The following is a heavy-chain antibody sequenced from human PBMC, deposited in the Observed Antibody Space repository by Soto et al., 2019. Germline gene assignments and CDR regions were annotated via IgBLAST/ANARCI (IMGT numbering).Heavy chain of an antibody. CDR1: GGSVSSTNW. V-gene: IGHV4-4*02. J-gene: IGHJ4*02. Sequence: QVQLQESGPGLVEPSGTLSLTCAVSGGSVSSTNWWSWVRQPPGKGLEWIGEIYHSGSTYYNPSLKSRVTISVDKSKTQFSLRLSSVTAADTAVYFCARDRAVSARGSFDYWGQGTLVTFSS. CDR3: ARDRAVSARGSFDY. CDR2: IYHSGST. D-gene: IGHD6-19*01.